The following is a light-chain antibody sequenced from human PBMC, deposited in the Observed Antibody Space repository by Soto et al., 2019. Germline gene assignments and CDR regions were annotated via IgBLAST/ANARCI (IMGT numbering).Light chain of an antibody. V-gene: IGKV3-15*01. CDR2: GAS. Sequence: EIVMTQSPATLSVSPGERATLSCRASQSINNNLAWYQQKRGQGPRLLIYGASSRATGTPARFSGSGSGTGFTLPISSLQSEDFAIYYCQQYNAWPLTFGGGTKVEIK. CDR1: QSINNN. CDR3: QQYNAWPLT. J-gene: IGKJ4*01.